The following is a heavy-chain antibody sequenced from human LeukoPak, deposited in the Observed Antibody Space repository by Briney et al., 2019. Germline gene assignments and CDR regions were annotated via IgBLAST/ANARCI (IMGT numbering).Heavy chain of an antibody. CDR1: GGSISSGSYY. CDR3: AGGYYYESSGYYKSDY. Sequence: SQTLSLTCTVSGGSISSGSYYWSWIRQPAGKGLEWIGRIYTSGSTNYNPSLKSRVTISVDTSENQFSLKLSSVTAADTAVYYCAGGYYYESSGYYKSDYWGQGTLVTVSS. CDR2: IYTSGST. V-gene: IGHV4-61*02. J-gene: IGHJ4*02. D-gene: IGHD3-22*01.